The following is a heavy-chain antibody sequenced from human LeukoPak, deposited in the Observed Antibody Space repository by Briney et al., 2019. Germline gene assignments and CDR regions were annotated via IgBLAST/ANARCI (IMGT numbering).Heavy chain of an antibody. CDR1: DVSISIYY. D-gene: IGHD3-10*01. J-gene: IGHJ4*02. V-gene: IGHV4-59*12. CDR2: IYYSGST. Sequence: SETLSLTCTVSDVSISIYYWSWLRQPPGKGLEWIGYIYYSGSTNYNPSLKSRVTISADTSKNQFSLKLSSVTAADTAVYYCARSWITMVRGVIIEYYFDYWGQGTLVTVSS. CDR3: ARSWITMVRGVIIEYYFDY.